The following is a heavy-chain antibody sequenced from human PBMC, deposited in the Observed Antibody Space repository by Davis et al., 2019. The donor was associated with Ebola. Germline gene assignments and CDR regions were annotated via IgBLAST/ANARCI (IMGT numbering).Heavy chain of an antibody. D-gene: IGHD3-9*01. V-gene: IGHV4-34*01. J-gene: IGHJ4*02. CDR2: INHSGST. Sequence: PSETLSLTCAVYGGSFRGYYWTWIRQPPGKGLEWIGKINHSGSTNYNPSLKSRVTISVDTAKNQFSLKLNSVTAADTAVYYCARGGYYDILTGYSDVFDSWGRGTLVTVSS. CDR1: GGSFRGYY. CDR3: ARGGYYDILTGYSDVFDS.